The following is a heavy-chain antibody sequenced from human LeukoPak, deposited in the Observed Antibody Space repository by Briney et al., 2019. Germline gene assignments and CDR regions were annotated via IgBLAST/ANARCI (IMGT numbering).Heavy chain of an antibody. J-gene: IGHJ4*02. CDR2: TSYDGSDT. Sequence: PGGSLRLSCATSGFTFSSYGMHRVRQAPGKGREGVAVTSYDGSDTYYADSVKGRFTISRDNSKNTLYLQINSLRAEDTAVYYCAKDRWIRRISLAGQDYWGQGTLVTVSS. CDR1: GFTFSSYG. CDR3: AKDRWIRRISLAGQDY. D-gene: IGHD6-19*01. V-gene: IGHV3-30*18.